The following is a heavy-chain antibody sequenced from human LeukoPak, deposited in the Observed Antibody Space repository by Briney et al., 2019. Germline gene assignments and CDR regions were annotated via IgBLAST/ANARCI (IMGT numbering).Heavy chain of an antibody. CDR2: INHSGST. CDR3: ARHKSWSSSYGMDV. Sequence: KPSETLSLTCAVYGGSFSGYYWSWIRQPPGKGLEWIGEINHSGSTNYNPSLKSRVTISVDTSKNQFSLKLSSVTAADTAVYYCARHKSWSSSYGMDVWGQGTTVTVSS. CDR1: GGSFSGYY. D-gene: IGHD2-8*01. J-gene: IGHJ6*02. V-gene: IGHV4-34*01.